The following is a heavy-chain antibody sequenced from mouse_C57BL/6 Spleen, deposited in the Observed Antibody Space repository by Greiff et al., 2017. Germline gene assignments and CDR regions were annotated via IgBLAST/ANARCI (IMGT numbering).Heavy chain of an antibody. J-gene: IGHJ4*01. V-gene: IGHV1-9*01. D-gene: IGHD2-3*01. CDR2: ILPGSGST. Sequence: QVQLQQSGAELMKPGASVKLSCKATGYTFTGYWIVWVKQRPGHGLEWIGEILPGSGSTYYNEKFKGKATFTADLTSNTAYMQLSSLTTEDSAIYYCARWLLPPMDYWGQGTSVTVSS. CDR1: GYTFTGYW. CDR3: ARWLLPPMDY.